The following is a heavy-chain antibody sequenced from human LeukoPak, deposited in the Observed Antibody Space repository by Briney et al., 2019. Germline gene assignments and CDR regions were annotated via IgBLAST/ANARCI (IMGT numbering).Heavy chain of an antibody. Sequence: GGSLRLSCAASGFIFSSYSMSWVRRAPGKGLEWVSVITGSGGNTYYADSVKGRFTISKDNSKNTVYLQMSSLRVDDTAVYYCAKAASSSWPSYYYGMDVWGQGTTVTVSS. CDR3: AKAASSSWPSYYYGMDV. CDR1: GFIFSSYS. CDR2: ITGSGGNT. D-gene: IGHD6-13*01. J-gene: IGHJ6*02. V-gene: IGHV3-23*01.